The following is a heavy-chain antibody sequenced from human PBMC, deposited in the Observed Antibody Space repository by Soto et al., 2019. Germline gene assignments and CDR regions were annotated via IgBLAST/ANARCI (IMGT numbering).Heavy chain of an antibody. J-gene: IGHJ6*02. CDR2: IFSSGTT. V-gene: IGHV4-30-4*02. CDR1: GDSIGSGNKY. Sequence: SETLSLTCTVSGDSIGSGNKYWSWMRQAPGKGLEWIGYIFSSGTTYYNPSLKSRLTMSLDTSQNQFSLKLNSVTAADTAVYFCARVPSPFDFSYAMEVWGQGTTVTVSS. D-gene: IGHD3-16*01. CDR3: ARVPSPFDFSYAMEV.